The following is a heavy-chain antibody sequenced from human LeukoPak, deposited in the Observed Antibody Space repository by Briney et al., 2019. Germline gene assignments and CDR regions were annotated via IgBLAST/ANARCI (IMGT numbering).Heavy chain of an antibody. V-gene: IGHV3-48*01. J-gene: IGHJ3*02. CDR2: ISSSSGTI. CDR1: GFTFSDYS. D-gene: IGHD3-22*01. Sequence: GGSLRLSCAASGFTFSDYSINWVRQAPGKGLEWVSYISSSSGTIYYADSVKGRFTISRDNAENSLYLQMNSLRAEDTAVYYCARGGGDSSGYYYEWDAFDIWGQGTMVTVSS. CDR3: ARGGGDSSGYYYEWDAFDI.